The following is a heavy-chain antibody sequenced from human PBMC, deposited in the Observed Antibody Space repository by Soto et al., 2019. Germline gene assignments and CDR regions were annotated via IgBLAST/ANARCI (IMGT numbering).Heavy chain of an antibody. D-gene: IGHD6-13*01. CDR1: TLIFTNYA. CDR3: ATISNRGIAAALDF. J-gene: IGHJ4*02. Sequence: GGSLRLACAASTLIFTNYAMSWVRQAPGEGLEWVSAISGSGGTTYYAKSVKGRFSTSRDNSKNTLYLRLNSLRVEDTAIYYCATISNRGIAAALDFWGQRTRVTVS. V-gene: IGHV3-23*01. CDR2: ISGSGGTT.